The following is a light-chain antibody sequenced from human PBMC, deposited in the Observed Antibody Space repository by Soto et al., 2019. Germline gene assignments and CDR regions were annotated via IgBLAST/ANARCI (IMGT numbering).Light chain of an antibody. Sequence: EIVMTQSPATLSVSQGERATLSCRASQSVSSNLAWYQQKPGQAPRLLIYGASTRATGIPARFSGSGSGTEFTLTISILQSEDFAVYSCQRDNNWPLTFGQGTKVDVK. J-gene: IGKJ1*01. V-gene: IGKV3-15*01. CDR1: QSVSSN. CDR3: QRDNNWPLT. CDR2: GAS.